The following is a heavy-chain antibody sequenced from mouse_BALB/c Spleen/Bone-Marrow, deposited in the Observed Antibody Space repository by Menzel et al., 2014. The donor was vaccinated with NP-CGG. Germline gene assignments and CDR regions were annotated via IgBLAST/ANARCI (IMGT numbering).Heavy chain of an antibody. V-gene: IGHV1-55*01. CDR2: IYPGSGST. J-gene: IGHJ2*01. D-gene: IGHD3-3*01. CDR3: ARWGRRGT. CDR1: GYNFTSYW. Sequence: QVQLQQSGAELVKPGPSVKLSCKASGYNFTSYWINWVKLRPGRGLEWIGDIYPGSGSTNYNEKFKSKATLTVDTSSSTAYMQLSSLASEDSALYYGARWGRRGTWGQGTTRTVSS.